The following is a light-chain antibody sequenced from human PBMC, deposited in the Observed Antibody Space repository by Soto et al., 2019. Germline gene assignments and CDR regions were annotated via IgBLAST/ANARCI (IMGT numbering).Light chain of an antibody. Sequence: QSVLTQPPSASGTTRQRVTNSCSGSSSKIGNNYVYWYQHLPGTAPKLLMYRNNQRPSGVPDRFSGSKSGTSASLAISGLRSEDEADYYCAAWDDSLSGPVFGGGTKLTVL. J-gene: IGLJ3*02. CDR1: SSKIGNNY. CDR3: AAWDDSLSGPV. CDR2: RNN. V-gene: IGLV1-47*01.